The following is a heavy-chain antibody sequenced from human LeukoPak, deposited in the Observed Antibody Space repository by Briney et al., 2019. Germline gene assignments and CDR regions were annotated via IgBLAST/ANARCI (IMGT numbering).Heavy chain of an antibody. J-gene: IGHJ4*02. CDR2: IFHSGST. CDR1: GGSITSTSYS. CDR3: AGRAIFGVDRSFDY. D-gene: IGHD3-3*01. Sequence: SETLSLTRTVSGGSITSTSYSWGWIRQPPGKGLEWIGSIFHSGSTYYSPSLKSRVTISVDTSENHFSLKMSSVTAADTAVYYCAGRAIFGVDRSFDYWGQGTLVTVSS. V-gene: IGHV4-39*02.